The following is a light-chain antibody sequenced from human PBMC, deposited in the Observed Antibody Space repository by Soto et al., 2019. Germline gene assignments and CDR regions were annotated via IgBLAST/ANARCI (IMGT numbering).Light chain of an antibody. J-gene: IGKJ1*01. Sequence: ERVGTKSPATLSLSLGERATLSCRASQSVSSNLAWYQQKPGQAPRLLIYGASTRVTGIPARFSGSGSGTEFTLTISSLQSGDFAVYYSQQYKEWPWAFGQGTKVDI. CDR3: QQYKEWPWA. CDR2: GAS. CDR1: QSVSSN. V-gene: IGKV3-15*01.